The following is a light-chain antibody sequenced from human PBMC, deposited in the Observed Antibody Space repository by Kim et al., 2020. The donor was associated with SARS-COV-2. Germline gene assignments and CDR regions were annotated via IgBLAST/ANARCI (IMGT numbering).Light chain of an antibody. V-gene: IGKV1-39*01. CDR2: DAS. CDR1: QNINNY. CDR3: QQSYSTSWT. Sequence: ASVVDRVTITCRASQNINNYLNWFQQKPGKAPRLLISDASNLRSGVPSRFSGSGSGTDFSLTISSLQPADFATYYCQQSYSTSWTFGQGTKVDIK. J-gene: IGKJ1*01.